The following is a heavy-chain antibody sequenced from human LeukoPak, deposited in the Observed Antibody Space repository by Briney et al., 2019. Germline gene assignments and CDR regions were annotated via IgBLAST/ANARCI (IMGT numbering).Heavy chain of an antibody. D-gene: IGHD3-3*01. V-gene: IGHV4-39*07. CDR3: AVGITIFGVVIIPPPDY. CDR1: GGSISSSSYY. J-gene: IGHJ4*02. Sequence: SETLSLTCTVSGGSISSSSYYWGWIRQPPGKGLEWIGSIYYSGSTYYNPSLKSRVTISVDTSKNQFSLKLSSVTAADTAVYYCAVGITIFGVVIIPPPDYWGQGTLVTVSS. CDR2: IYYSGST.